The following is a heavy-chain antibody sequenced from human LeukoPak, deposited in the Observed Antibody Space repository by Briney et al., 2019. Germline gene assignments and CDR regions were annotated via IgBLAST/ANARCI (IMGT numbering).Heavy chain of an antibody. CDR2: ISYDGSNK. V-gene: IGHV3-30*18. D-gene: IGHD6-6*01. CDR1: GFTFSSYG. CDR3: AKDTLRAARPMYYFDH. Sequence: GGSLRLSCAASGFTFSSYGMHWVRQAPGKGLEWVAVISYDGSNKYYADSVKGRFTISRDNSKNTLYLQMNSLRAEDTAVYYCAKDTLRAARPMYYFDHWGQGTLVTVSS. J-gene: IGHJ4*02.